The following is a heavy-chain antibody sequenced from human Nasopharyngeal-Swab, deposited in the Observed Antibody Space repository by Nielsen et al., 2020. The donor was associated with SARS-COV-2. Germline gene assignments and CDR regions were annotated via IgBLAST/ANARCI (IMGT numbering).Heavy chain of an antibody. Sequence: GESLKISCAASGFTFNIYWMGWVRQAPGKGLEWVANIKQDGSERYYVDSVKGRFTISRDNAKNSVYLQMNSLRVEDTAVYYCARPYGGNSFWYFDLWGRGTLVTVSS. CDR3: ARPYGGNSFWYFDL. J-gene: IGHJ2*01. CDR1: GFTFNIYW. V-gene: IGHV3-7*03. CDR2: IKQDGSER. D-gene: IGHD4-23*01.